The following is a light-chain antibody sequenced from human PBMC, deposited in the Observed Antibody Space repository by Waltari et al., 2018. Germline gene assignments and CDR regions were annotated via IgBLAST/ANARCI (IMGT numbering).Light chain of an antibody. V-gene: IGKV3-20*01. J-gene: IGKJ1*01. CDR2: GAS. CDR3: QEYDDSPPWT. Sequence: EIVLTQSPGTLSLSPGERATLSCRASQSVSSNYLAWFQQKPGQAPRLLIYGASIRATGIPDRFSGSGSGTDFTLTISRLEPEDFAVYYCQEYDDSPPWTFGQGTKVEIK. CDR1: QSVSSNY.